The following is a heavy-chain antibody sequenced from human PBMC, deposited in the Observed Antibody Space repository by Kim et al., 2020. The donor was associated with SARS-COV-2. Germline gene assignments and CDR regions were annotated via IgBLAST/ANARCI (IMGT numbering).Heavy chain of an antibody. CDR2: IKQDGSEK. V-gene: IGHV3-7*01. J-gene: IGHJ4*02. CDR3: ARESGGGYDPYSSGSFDY. D-gene: IGHD6-19*01. CDR1: GFTFSSYW. Sequence: GGSLRLSCAASGFTFSSYWMSWVRQAPGKGLEWVANIKQDGSEKYYVDSVKGRFTISRDNAKNSLYLQMNSLRAEDTAVYYCARESGGGYDPYSSGSFDYWGQGTLVTVSS.